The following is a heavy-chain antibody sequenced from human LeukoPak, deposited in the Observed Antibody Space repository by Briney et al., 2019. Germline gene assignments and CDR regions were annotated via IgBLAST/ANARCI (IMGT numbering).Heavy chain of an antibody. CDR2: IIPRLGKK. V-gene: IGHV1-69*05. CDR1: GGTFNSYA. J-gene: IGHJ4*02. CDR3: AADGTD. Sequence: KVSCKASGGTFNSYAINWVRQAPGQGLEWMGGIIPRLGKKKYIEKFQGRITITTDESTTTAYMELTSLRSEDTAVYYCAADGTDWGQGTLVTVSS.